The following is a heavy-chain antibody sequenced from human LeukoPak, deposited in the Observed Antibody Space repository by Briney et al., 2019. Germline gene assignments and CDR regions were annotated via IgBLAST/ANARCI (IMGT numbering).Heavy chain of an antibody. CDR1: GGSISTYY. D-gene: IGHD3-22*01. V-gene: IGHV4-4*07. Sequence: SETLSLTCTVSGGSISTYYWSWIRQPAGKGLEWIGRIYTSGSTNYNPSLKSRVTMSVDTSKNQFSLKMNSVTAADTAVYYCARDLTDYYELDYWGQGTLVTVSS. CDR3: ARDLTDYYELDY. J-gene: IGHJ4*02. CDR2: IYTSGST.